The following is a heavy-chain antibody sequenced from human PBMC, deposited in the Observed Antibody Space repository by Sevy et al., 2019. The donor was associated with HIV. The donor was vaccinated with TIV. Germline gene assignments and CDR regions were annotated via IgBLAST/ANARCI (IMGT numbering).Heavy chain of an antibody. V-gene: IGHV3-7*03. D-gene: IGHD2-2*01. Sequence: GGSLRLSCAASGFTFSNYWMSWVRQAPGKGLEWVANIKEDGSENYYVDSVKGRFTISRDNAKNSLYLQMNSLRVEDTAVYYCARVGGCSSTSCFAYWFDPWGQGTLVTVSS. CDR2: IKEDGSEN. J-gene: IGHJ5*02. CDR1: GFTFSNYW. CDR3: ARVGGCSSTSCFAYWFDP.